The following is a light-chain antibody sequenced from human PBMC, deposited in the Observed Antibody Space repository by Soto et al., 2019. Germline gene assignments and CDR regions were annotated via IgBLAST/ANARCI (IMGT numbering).Light chain of an antibody. J-gene: IGKJ2*01. Sequence: ELVLTQSPGTLSLSPGERATLSCRASQSVSSSYLAWYQQKPGQAPRLLIYGASKRATGIPDRFSGSGSGTDFTLTISRLEPEDFAVYFCQQYGRSPPFTFGQGTKVEIK. V-gene: IGKV3-20*01. CDR2: GAS. CDR1: QSVSSSY. CDR3: QQYGRSPPFT.